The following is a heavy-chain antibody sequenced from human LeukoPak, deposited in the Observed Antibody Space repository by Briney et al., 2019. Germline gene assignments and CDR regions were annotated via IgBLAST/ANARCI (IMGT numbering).Heavy chain of an antibody. D-gene: IGHD3-10*01. V-gene: IGHV3-7*01. CDR2: IKEDGGEI. J-gene: IGHJ4*02. CDR3: TKQLGGSGSH. Sequence: PGGSLRLSCAASGFTFNNYWMSWVRQAPGKGLEWVANIKEDGGEIYYVDSVKGRFTISRDNTKNSVYLQMNSLRPEDTAVYYCTKQLGGSGSHWGQGTLVTVSS. CDR1: GFTFNNYW.